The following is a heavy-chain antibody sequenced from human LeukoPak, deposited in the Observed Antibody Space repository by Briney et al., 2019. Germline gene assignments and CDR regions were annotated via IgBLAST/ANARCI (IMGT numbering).Heavy chain of an antibody. CDR3: ARAPLYYDILTGYYSVPDFDY. D-gene: IGHD3-9*01. CDR2: TYYRSKWYN. Sequence: SQTLSLTCAISGDSVSSNSAAWNCIRQSPSRGLEWLGRTYYRSKWYNDYAVSVKSRITINPDTSKNQFSLQLNSVTPEDTAVYHCARAPLYYDILTGYYSVPDFDYWGQGTLVTVSS. J-gene: IGHJ4*02. CDR1: GDSVSSNSAA. V-gene: IGHV6-1*01.